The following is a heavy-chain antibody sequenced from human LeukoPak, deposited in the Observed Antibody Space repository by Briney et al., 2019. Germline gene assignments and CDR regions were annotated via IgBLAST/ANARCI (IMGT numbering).Heavy chain of an antibody. Sequence: PGGSLRLSCAASGFTFSDYYMSWIRQAPGKGLEWVSYISSSGSTIYYADSVKGLFTISRDNAKNSLYLQMNSLRAEDTAVYYCARSRLYRSSGYSYGYWGQGTLVTVSS. D-gene: IGHD5-18*01. CDR1: GFTFSDYY. J-gene: IGHJ4*02. V-gene: IGHV3-11*01. CDR3: ARSRLYRSSGYSYGY. CDR2: ISSSGSTI.